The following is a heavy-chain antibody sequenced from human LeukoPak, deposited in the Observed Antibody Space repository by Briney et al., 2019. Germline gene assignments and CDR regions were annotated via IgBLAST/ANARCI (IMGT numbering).Heavy chain of an antibody. CDR2: ISSSSSYT. J-gene: IGHJ4*02. V-gene: IGHV3-11*06. CDR1: GLTFNDYY. CDR3: ARDRGWRQIDY. D-gene: IGHD5-18*01. Sequence: GGSLRLSCVASGLTFNDYYMSWIRQAPGKGLEWVSYISSSSSYTRYADPVKGRFTISRDNAKNSLYLQMNSLRADDTAVYYCARDRGWRQIDYWGQGTLVTVSS.